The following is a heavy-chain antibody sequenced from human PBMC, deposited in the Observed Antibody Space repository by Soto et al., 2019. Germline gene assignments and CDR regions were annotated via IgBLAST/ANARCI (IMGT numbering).Heavy chain of an antibody. J-gene: IGHJ5*02. CDR3: ARGGSVLRFLEWLTTGWWFDP. V-gene: IGHV4-34*01. CDR2: TNHSGST. Sequence: SETLSLTCAVYGGSFSGYYWSWIRQPPGKGLEWIGETNHSGSTNYNPSLKSRVTISVDTSKNQFSLKLSSVTAADTAVYYCARGGSVLRFLEWLTTGWWFDPWGQGTLVTVSS. D-gene: IGHD3-3*01. CDR1: GGSFSGYY.